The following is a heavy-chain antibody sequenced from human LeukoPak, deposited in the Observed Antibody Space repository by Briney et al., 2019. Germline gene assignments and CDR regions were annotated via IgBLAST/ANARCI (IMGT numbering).Heavy chain of an antibody. D-gene: IGHD3-3*01. V-gene: IGHV1-2*02. CDR2: INPNSGGT. Sequence: ASVKVSCKASGYTFTGYYMHWVRQAPGQGLEWMGWINPNSGGTNYAQKFQGRVTMTRDTSISTAYMELSRLRSDDTAVYYCARDSRFWSGYAHWFDPWGQGTLVTASS. CDR1: GYTFTGYY. CDR3: ARDSRFWSGYAHWFDP. J-gene: IGHJ5*02.